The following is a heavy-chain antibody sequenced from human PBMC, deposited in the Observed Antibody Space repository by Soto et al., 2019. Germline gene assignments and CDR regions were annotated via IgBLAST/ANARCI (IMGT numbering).Heavy chain of an antibody. CDR3: ARRYGYSFDY. CDR2: IYHSGST. D-gene: IGHD1-1*01. J-gene: IGHJ4*02. V-gene: IGHV4-30-2*01. CDR1: GGSIRSGGYS. Sequence: SETLSLTCAVSGGSIRSGGYSWSWIRQPPGKGLEWIGYIYHSGSTYYNPSLKSRVTISVDTSKNQFSLKLSSVTAADTAVYYCARRYGYSFDYWGQGTLVTVSS.